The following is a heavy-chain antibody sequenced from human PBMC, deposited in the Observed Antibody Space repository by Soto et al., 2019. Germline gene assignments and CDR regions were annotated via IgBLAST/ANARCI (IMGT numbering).Heavy chain of an antibody. D-gene: IGHD2-15*01. J-gene: IGHJ4*02. CDR3: ATPSHDRGSSWADIPLDF. V-gene: IGHV5-10-1*01. CDR2: VDPGGSDA. CDR1: RNHSGIYW. Sequence: PAASQNSCCKTSRNHSGIYWDAWRREEPGKGLEWMGRVDPGGSDANYSPSCDGHVTISGDMSITTAYLDLGSLAAADTGVYYCATPSHDRGSSWADIPLDFWGQGTPVTVSS.